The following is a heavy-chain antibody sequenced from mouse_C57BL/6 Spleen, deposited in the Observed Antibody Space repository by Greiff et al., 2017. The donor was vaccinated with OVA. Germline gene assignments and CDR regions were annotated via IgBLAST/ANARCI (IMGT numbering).Heavy chain of an antibody. CDR3: ARPLNWDGAWFAY. J-gene: IGHJ3*01. CDR1: GFTFSDYY. CDR2: ISNGGGST. Sequence: EVMLVESGGGLVQPGGSLKLSCAASGFTFSDYYMYWVRQTPEKRLEWVAYISNGGGSTYYPDTVKGRFTISRDNAKNTLYLQMSRLKSEDTAMYYCARPLNWDGAWFAYWGQGTLVTVSA. D-gene: IGHD4-1*01. V-gene: IGHV5-12*01.